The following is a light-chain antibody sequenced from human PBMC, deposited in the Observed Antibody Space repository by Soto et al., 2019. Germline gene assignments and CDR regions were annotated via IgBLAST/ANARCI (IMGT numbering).Light chain of an antibody. Sequence: SYELTQPPSVSVSPGQTASITCSGDQLGDKYASWYQQKPGQSPVLVIYHDTKRPSGIPERFSGSNSGNTATLTISGTQAMEDADYYCQAWDISTVVFGGGTKLTVL. CDR2: HDT. CDR3: QAWDISTVV. J-gene: IGLJ2*01. V-gene: IGLV3-1*01. CDR1: QLGDKY.